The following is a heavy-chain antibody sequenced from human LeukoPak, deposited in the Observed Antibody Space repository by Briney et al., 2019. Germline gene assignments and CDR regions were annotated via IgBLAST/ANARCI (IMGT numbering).Heavy chain of an antibody. V-gene: IGHV3-64D*06. D-gene: IGHD2-15*01. Sequence: PGGSLRLSCSGSGFTFSTYTMHWVRQAPGKGLEYVSSINTDGGNTYYAGSVKGRFTISRDNSKNTLYLQMSSLSAEDTAVYYCSRRLPFDYWGQGTLVTVSS. J-gene: IGHJ4*02. CDR3: SRRLPFDY. CDR2: INTDGGNT. CDR1: GFTFSTYT.